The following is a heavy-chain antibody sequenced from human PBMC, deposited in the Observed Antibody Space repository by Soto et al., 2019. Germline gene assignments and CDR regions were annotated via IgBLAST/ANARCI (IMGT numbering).Heavy chain of an antibody. CDR2: ILSNDET. D-gene: IGHD6-19*01. CDR1: GFSLSNARMG. CDR3: ARSSGWYGGTTLIDY. Sequence: QVTLKESGPVLVKPTETLTLTCTVSGFSLSNARMGVSWIRQPPGKALEWLAHILSNDETPYSTSLKSRLTTSKDTPKRQVVLTMTNMDPVDTATYFCARSSGWYGGTTLIDYWGQGTLVTVSS. J-gene: IGHJ4*02. V-gene: IGHV2-26*01.